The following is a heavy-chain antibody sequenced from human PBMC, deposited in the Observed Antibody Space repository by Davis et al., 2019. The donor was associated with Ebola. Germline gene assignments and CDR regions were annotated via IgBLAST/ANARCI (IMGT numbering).Heavy chain of an antibody. CDR1: GFTFSSYW. CDR2: IKQDGSEK. Sequence: GESLKISCAASGFTFSSYWMSWVRQAPGKGLEWVANIKQDGSEKYYVDSVKGRFTISRDNAKNSLYLQMNSLRAEDTAVYYCAKAYSIWRSGWYDYWGQGTLVTVSS. CDR3: AKAYSIWRSGWYDY. J-gene: IGHJ4*02. V-gene: IGHV3-7*01. D-gene: IGHD6-19*01.